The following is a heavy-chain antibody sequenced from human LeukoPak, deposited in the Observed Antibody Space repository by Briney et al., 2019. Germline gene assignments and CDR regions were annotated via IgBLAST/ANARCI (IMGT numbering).Heavy chain of an antibody. V-gene: IGHV1-69*01. CDR2: IIPIFGTA. D-gene: IGHD3-22*01. CDR3: ARSRLSGYYDSSGYYA. J-gene: IGHJ5*02. CDR1: GGTFSSYA. Sequence: SVKVSCKASGGTFSSYAISWVRQAPGQGLEWMGGIIPIFGTANYAQKFQGSVTIPADESTSTAYMELSSLRSEDTAVYYCARSRLSGYYDSSGYYAWGQGTLVTVSS.